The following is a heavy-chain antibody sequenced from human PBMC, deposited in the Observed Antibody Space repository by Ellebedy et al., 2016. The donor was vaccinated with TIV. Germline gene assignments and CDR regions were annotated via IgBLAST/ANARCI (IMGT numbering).Heavy chain of an antibody. Sequence: SETLSLTXTVSGGSISSSSYYWGWIRQPPGKGLEWIGSIYYSGSTYYNPSLKSRVTISVDTSKNQFSLKLSSVTAADTAVYYCAREREDDSGYDLGVSYYFDYWGQGTLVTVSS. V-gene: IGHV4-39*02. J-gene: IGHJ4*02. D-gene: IGHD5-12*01. CDR1: GGSISSSSYY. CDR2: IYYSGST. CDR3: AREREDDSGYDLGVSYYFDY.